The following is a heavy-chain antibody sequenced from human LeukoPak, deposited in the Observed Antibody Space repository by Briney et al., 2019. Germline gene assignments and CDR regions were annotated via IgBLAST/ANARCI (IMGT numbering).Heavy chain of an antibody. D-gene: IGHD3-22*01. CDR3: ARPWYDTSGYYSRHFDS. J-gene: IGHJ4*02. V-gene: IGHV1-8*02. CDR2: MNPNSGNT. Sequence: ASVKVSCKASGYTFTSYDINWVRQATGQGREWMGWMNPNSGNTGYAQKFQGRLSMNTDTSTSTAYMELRSLRSDDTAVYYCARPWYDTSGYYSRHFDSWGQGTLVTVSS. CDR1: GYTFTSYD.